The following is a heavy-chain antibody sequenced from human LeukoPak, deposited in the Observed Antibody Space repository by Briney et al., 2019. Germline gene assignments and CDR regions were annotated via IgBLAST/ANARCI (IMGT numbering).Heavy chain of an antibody. CDR2: IYYSGST. CDR1: GGSISSSSYY. V-gene: IGHV4-39*07. Sequence: SETLSLTCTVSGGSISSSSYYWGWIRQPPGKGLEWIGSIYYSGSTYYNPSLKSRVTISVDTSKNQFSLRLSSVTAADTAVYYCARLYSSGWYMYYFDYWGQGTLVTASS. D-gene: IGHD6-19*01. CDR3: ARLYSSGWYMYYFDY. J-gene: IGHJ4*02.